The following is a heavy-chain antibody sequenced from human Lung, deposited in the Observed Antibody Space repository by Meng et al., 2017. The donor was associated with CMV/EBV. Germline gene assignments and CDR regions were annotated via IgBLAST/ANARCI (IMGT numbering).Heavy chain of an antibody. V-gene: IGHV3-48*04. D-gene: IGHD6-19*01. CDR2: ISFSSSII. Sequence: GGSLRLSCEASGFTFRSYNMNWVRQAPGKGLEWVSYISFSSSIIHYADSVKGRFTISRDNARDSLYLQMNNLRADDTAVYYCATRMGTGYTSDWGQGTLVTVSS. J-gene: IGHJ4*02. CDR3: ATRMGTGYTSD. CDR1: GFTFRSYN.